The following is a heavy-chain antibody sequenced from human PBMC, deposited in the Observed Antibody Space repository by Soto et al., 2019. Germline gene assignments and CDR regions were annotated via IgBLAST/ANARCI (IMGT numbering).Heavy chain of an antibody. CDR2: ISYSGTT. CDR1: GGSISSSGYH. J-gene: IGHJ4*02. CDR3: ASNGRGYSGHGYDY. D-gene: IGHD5-12*01. Sequence: SETLSLTCNASGGSISSSGYHWGWIRQPPGKGLEWIGSISYSGTTYDNPSLKSRVTISVDTSKNQFSLNLSSVTAADTAVYYCASNGRGYSGHGYDYWGQGTLVTVSS. V-gene: IGHV4-39*01.